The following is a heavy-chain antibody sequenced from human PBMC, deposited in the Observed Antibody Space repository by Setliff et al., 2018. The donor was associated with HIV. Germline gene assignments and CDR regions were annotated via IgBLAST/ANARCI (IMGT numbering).Heavy chain of an antibody. CDR2: VYYSGST. J-gene: IGHJ4*02. Sequence: SEPLSLTCPVSGGSISSGGYNWGWIRQSPGKGLEWIGYVYYSGSTKYNPSLKSRVTISVDTSKNQFSLKLSSVTAADTAVYYCARDLGTGDYFDYWGQGALVTVSS. CDR3: ARDLGTGDYFDY. V-gene: IGHV4-61*08. CDR1: GGSISSGGYN. D-gene: IGHD3-10*01.